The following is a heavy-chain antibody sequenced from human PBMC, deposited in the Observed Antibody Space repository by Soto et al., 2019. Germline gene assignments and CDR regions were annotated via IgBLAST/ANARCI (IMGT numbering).Heavy chain of an antibody. CDR1: GGSFGSGAYS. CDR3: ARVATSDNFDY. Sequence: SETLSLTCDVSGGSFGSGAYSWSWIRQSPGRGLQRIGYIYPSGTAFYNPSLKSRVTLSVDKSKNQFSLKLSSVTAADTAVYYCARVATSDNFDYWGQGTLVTVSS. V-gene: IGHV4-30-2*06. J-gene: IGHJ4*02. D-gene: IGHD1-26*01. CDR2: IYPSGTA.